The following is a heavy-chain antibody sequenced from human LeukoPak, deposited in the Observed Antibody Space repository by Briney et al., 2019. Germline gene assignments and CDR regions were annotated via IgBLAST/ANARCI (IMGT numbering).Heavy chain of an antibody. CDR3: ARLYGSGSYYKNDYYYYMDV. CDR2: IYPGDSDT. J-gene: IGHJ6*03. V-gene: IGHV5-51*01. D-gene: IGHD3-10*01. Sequence: GESLKISCKGSGYSFTSYWIGWVRQMPGKGLEWIGIIYPGDSDTRYSSSFQGQVTISADKSITTAYLQWSSLKASDTAMYYCARLYGSGSYYKNDYYYYMDVWGKGTTVTISS. CDR1: GYSFTSYW.